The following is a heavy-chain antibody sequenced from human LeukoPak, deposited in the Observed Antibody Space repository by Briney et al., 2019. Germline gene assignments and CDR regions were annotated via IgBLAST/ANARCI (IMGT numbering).Heavy chain of an antibody. J-gene: IGHJ4*02. V-gene: IGHV3-23*01. Sequence: PGGSPRLSCAASGFTFSSYVMSWVRQAPGKGLEWVSEISGSGGSTSYADSVKGRFSISRDNSKNTLYVQMNSLRAEDTAVYYCAAAAGNNHPFEYWGQGTLVTVSS. CDR3: AAAAGNNHPFEY. D-gene: IGHD6-13*01. CDR2: ISGSGGST. CDR1: GFTFSSYV.